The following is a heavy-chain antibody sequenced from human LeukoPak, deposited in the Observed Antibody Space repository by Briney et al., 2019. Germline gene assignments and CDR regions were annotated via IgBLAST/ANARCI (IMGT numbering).Heavy chain of an antibody. CDR1: GVSISSFY. J-gene: IGHJ5*02. V-gene: IGHV4-59*01. CDR2: VYDSGST. D-gene: IGHD3-9*01. CDR3: GRDTYDILTGYYTGQHP. Sequence: PSETLSLTCTVSGVSISSFYWSWIRQPPGRGLEWIGYVYDSGSTNYNPSLKSRVTISLDTSKNQIFLKLSSVTAADTAVYYCGRDTYDILTGYYTGQHPWGQGTLVTVSS.